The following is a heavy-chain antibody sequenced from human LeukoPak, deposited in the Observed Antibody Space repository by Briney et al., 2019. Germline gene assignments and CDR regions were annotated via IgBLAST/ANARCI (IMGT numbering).Heavy chain of an antibody. CDR2: IYHSGST. J-gene: IGHJ4*02. D-gene: IGHD2-8*01. CDR3: AGGHRYAWHY. CDR1: GGSISSSYW. Sequence: PETLSLTCAVSGGSISSSYWWSWVRQPPGKGLEWIGEIYHSGSTNYNPSLKSRVTILVDESKNQFSLKLSSVSAADTAVYYCAGGHRYAWHYWGQGTPVTVSS. V-gene: IGHV4-4*03.